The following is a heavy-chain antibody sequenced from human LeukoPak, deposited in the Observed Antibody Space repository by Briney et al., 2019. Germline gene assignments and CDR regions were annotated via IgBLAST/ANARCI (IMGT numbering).Heavy chain of an antibody. J-gene: IGHJ4*02. CDR3: ARDNTMVRPRGHPDY. V-gene: IGHV3-33*01. CDR2: IWYDGSNK. CDR1: GFTFSSYG. D-gene: IGHD3-10*01. Sequence: GGSLRLSCAASGFTFSSYGMHWVRQAPGKGLEWVAVIWYDGSNKYYADSVKGRFTISRDNSKDTLYLQMNSLRAEDTAVYYCARDNTMVRPRGHPDYWGQGTLVTVSS.